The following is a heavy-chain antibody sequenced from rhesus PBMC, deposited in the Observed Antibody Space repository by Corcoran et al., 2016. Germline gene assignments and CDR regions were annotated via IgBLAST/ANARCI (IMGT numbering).Heavy chain of an antibody. CDR3: VKGLEYYSASDF. Sequence: EMYLVESGGGLAKPGVSLRVSCAASGFTVNCCWMNWGRQTPRKGVGRISSINGCGDRTFYSDSVKGRFTISRKTTRNTLRLQMNNLRAEDTAVYYCVKGLEYYSASDFWGGGVPVNVSS. CDR2: INGCGDRT. CDR1: GFTVNCCW. D-gene: IGHD2-27*01. V-gene: IGHV3S42*01. J-gene: IGHJ5-2*02.